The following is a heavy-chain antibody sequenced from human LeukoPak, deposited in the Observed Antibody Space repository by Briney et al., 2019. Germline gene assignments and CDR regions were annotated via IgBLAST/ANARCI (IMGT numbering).Heavy chain of an antibody. CDR3: ARELMLYYDSSGSSWGYFQH. CDR2: IYTSGST. CDR1: GGSISSGSYY. Sequence: PSETLSLTCTVSGGSISSGSYYWSWIRQPAGKGLEWIGRIYTSGSTNYNPSLKSRVTISVDTSKNQFSLKLRSVTAADTAVYYCARELMLYYDSSGSSWGYFQHWGQGTLVTVSS. D-gene: IGHD3-22*01. V-gene: IGHV4-61*02. J-gene: IGHJ1*01.